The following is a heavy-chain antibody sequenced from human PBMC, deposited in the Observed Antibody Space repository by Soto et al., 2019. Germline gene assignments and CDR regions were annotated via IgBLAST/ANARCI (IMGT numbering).Heavy chain of an antibody. J-gene: IGHJ6*02. CDR2: TYYRSKWYN. D-gene: IGHD3-22*01. CDR1: GDSVSSNSAA. V-gene: IGHV6-1*01. Sequence: SQTLSLTCAISGDSVSSNSAALNLIMQSPSRGLEWLGRTYYRSKWYNDYAVSVKSRITINPDTSKNQFSLQLNSVTPEDTAVYYCARDWVVGDSSGYYYDYYYGMDVWGQGTTVTVSS. CDR3: ARDWVVGDSSGYYYDYYYGMDV.